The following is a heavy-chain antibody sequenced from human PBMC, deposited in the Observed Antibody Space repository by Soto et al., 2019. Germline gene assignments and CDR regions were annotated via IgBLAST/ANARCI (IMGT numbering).Heavy chain of an antibody. CDR1: GFTFDDYA. Sequence: EVQLVESGGGLVQPGRSLRLSCAASGFTFDDYAMHWVRQAPGKGLEWVSGISWNSGSIGYADSVKGRFTISRDNAKNSLYLQMNSLRAEDTALYYCAKDLGTMVRGVFDYWGQGTLVTVSS. D-gene: IGHD3-10*01. V-gene: IGHV3-9*01. CDR3: AKDLGTMVRGVFDY. J-gene: IGHJ4*02. CDR2: ISWNSGSI.